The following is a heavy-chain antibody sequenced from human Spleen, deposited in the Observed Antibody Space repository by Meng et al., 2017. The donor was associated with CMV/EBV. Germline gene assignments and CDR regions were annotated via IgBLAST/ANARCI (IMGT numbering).Heavy chain of an antibody. CDR3: AKDISGYTSALDN. V-gene: IGHV3-9*01. CDR2: IYWNSDTI. J-gene: IGHJ4*02. Sequence: LRLSCAASGFTFDDYAMHWVRQAPGKGLEWVSGIYWNSDTIVYADSVKGRFTISRDNAKSSLYLQMDSLRPEDTAFYYCAKDISGYTSALDNWGQGTLVTVSS. CDR1: GFTFDDYA. D-gene: IGHD6-25*01.